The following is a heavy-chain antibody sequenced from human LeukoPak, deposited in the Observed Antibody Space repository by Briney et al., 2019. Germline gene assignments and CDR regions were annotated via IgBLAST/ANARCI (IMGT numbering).Heavy chain of an antibody. Sequence: PGGSLRLSCAASGFTFSSYWMHWVRLAPGKGPVWVSRVDVHGQGTAYADSVKGRFTISRDNAKNTLSLQMNSLSAEDTAVYYCARSNYDSTTFYYHLDLWGQGTLVTVSS. CDR3: ARSNYDSTTFYYHLDL. CDR1: GFTFSSYW. J-gene: IGHJ5*02. D-gene: IGHD2/OR15-2a*01. V-gene: IGHV3-74*01. CDR2: VDVHGQGT.